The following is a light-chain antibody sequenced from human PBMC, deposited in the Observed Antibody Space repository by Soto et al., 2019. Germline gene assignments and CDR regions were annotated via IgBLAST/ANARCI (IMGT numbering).Light chain of an antibody. V-gene: IGKV1-39*01. CDR3: HQSYSTWT. J-gene: IGKJ1*01. Sequence: IQLTQSPSSLSASVGDRVTITCRASQGISSYLAWYQQKPGKAPKLLIYAASSLEDGVPSRFSGSGSGTDFALTISSLQTEDFATYYCHQSYSTWTFGQGTKVDIK. CDR2: AAS. CDR1: QGISSY.